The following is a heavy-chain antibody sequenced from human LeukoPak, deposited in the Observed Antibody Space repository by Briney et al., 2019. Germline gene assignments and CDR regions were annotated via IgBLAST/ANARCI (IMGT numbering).Heavy chain of an antibody. V-gene: IGHV3-23*01. Sequence: GGSLRLSCAASGFTFSSYTMSWVRQAPGKGLEWVSAISGSGGSTYYADSVKGRFTISRDNTKKSLFLQINSLRAEDTAVYYCATPARGGSALPWGQGTLVTVSS. J-gene: IGHJ5*02. CDR2: ISGSGGST. CDR3: ATPARGGSALP. CDR1: GFTFSSYT. D-gene: IGHD6-19*01.